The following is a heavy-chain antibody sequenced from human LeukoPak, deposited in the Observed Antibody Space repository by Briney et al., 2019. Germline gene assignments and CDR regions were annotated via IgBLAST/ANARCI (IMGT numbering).Heavy chain of an antibody. V-gene: IGHV4-59*12. D-gene: IGHD3-22*01. J-gene: IGHJ5*02. CDR3: ARDQFGIYYDSSGYQRDSNWFDP. CDR1: GGSISSYY. CDR2: IYYSGST. Sequence: SETLSLTCTVSGGSISSYYWSWIRQPPGKGLEWIGYIYYSGSTNYNPSLKSRVTISVDTSKNQFSLKLSSVTAADTAVYYCARDQFGIYYDSSGYQRDSNWFDPWGQGTLVTVSS.